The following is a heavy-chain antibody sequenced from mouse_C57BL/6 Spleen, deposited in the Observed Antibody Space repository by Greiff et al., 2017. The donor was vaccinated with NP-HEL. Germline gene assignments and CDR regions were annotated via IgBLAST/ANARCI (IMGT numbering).Heavy chain of an antibody. J-gene: IGHJ1*03. D-gene: IGHD2-5*01. Sequence: VHVKQSVAELVRPGASVKLSCTASGFNIKNTYMHWVKQRPEQGLEWIGRIDPANGNTKYAPKFQGKATITADTSSNTAYLQLSSLTSEDTAIYYCARERDSNYGYFDVWGTGTTVTVSS. CDR2: IDPANGNT. CDR3: ARERDSNYGYFDV. V-gene: IGHV14-3*01. CDR1: GFNIKNTY.